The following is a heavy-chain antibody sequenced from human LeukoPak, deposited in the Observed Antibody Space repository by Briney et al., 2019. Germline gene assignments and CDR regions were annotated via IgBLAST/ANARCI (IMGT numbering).Heavy chain of an antibody. CDR3: ARDYIAATGTAY. Sequence: GGSLRLSCAASGFTLSRYRMNWVRPAPGKGLECVSSISSTSSYYADSVKGRFTITRNNAKSSLYLQMNSLRAEDTAVYYCARDYIAATGTAYWGQGTLVTVS. V-gene: IGHV3-21*01. CDR1: GFTLSRYR. J-gene: IGHJ4*02. D-gene: IGHD6-13*01. CDR2: ISSTSSY.